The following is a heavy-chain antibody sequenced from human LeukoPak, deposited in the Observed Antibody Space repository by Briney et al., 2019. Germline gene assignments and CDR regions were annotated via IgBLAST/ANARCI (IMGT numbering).Heavy chain of an antibody. CDR2: IYHSGST. J-gene: IGHJ4*02. V-gene: IGHV4-30-2*01. D-gene: IGHD3-3*01. CDR1: GASISSGGYS. Sequence: SQTLSLTCAVSGASISSGGYSWSWIRQPPGKGLEWIGCIYHSGSTNYNPSLKSRVTISVDTSKNQFSLKLSSVTAADTAVYYCARGPSFITTLWSGYYDYWGQGTLVTVSS. CDR3: ARGPSFITTLWSGYYDY.